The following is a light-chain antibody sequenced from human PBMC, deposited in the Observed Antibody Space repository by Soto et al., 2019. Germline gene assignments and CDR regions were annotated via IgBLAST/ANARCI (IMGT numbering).Light chain of an antibody. Sequence: EMVVTQSPATLSMSPGGRATLSCRTSESISRNLAWYQQKLGQAPRLLIYGASTRATGVPDRFTGSGSGTDFTLTISSLQPDDFATYYCHQYNSYWTFGQGTKVDIK. V-gene: IGKV3-15*01. CDR2: GAS. CDR1: ESISRN. J-gene: IGKJ1*01. CDR3: HQYNSYWT.